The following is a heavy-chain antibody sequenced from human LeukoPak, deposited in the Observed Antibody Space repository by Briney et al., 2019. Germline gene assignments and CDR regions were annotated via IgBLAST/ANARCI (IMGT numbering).Heavy chain of an antibody. CDR1: GLTLWSHL. CDR2: THPNGRSK. V-gene: IGHV3-7*01. CDR3: ARTSPYYNSRTCAL. Sequence: GGPLRLSRSASGLTLWSHLMSCPRDAPGKGRECVANTHPNGRSKNYVDTVKSRFTISKDNATNSLYLQVNSLRDEDSAVYYCARTSPYYNSRTCALGGKGTLVTVSS. D-gene: IGHD2/OR15-2a*01. J-gene: IGHJ4*02.